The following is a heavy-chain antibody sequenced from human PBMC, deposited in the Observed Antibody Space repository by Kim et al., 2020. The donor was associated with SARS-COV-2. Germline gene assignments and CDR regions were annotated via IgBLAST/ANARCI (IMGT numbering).Heavy chain of an antibody. CDR2: ISYDGSNK. CDR3: ARDKGSSGWYSPSVDY. CDR1: GFTFSSYA. J-gene: IGHJ4*01. V-gene: IGHV3-30-3*01. Sequence: GGSLRLSCAASGFTFSSYAMHWVRQAPGKGLEWVAVISYDGSNKYYADSVKGRFTISRDNSKNTLYLQMNSLRAEDTAVYYCARDKGSSGWYSPSVDYWG. D-gene: IGHD6-19*01.